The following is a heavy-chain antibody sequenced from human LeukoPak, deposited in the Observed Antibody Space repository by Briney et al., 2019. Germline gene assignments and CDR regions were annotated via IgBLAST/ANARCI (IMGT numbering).Heavy chain of an antibody. J-gene: IGHJ5*02. CDR3: ATCYSTNGVCYRWFDP. V-gene: IGHV1-24*01. D-gene: IGHD2-8*01. Sequence: GASVTVSCKGSGYTLTEVSMHWVRQAPGKGLEWMGGFDPEDGETIYAQKFQGRVTMTEDTSTDTVYMELSSLRSEDTAVYYCATCYSTNGVCYRWFDPWGQGTLVTVSS. CDR1: GYTLTEVS. CDR2: FDPEDGET.